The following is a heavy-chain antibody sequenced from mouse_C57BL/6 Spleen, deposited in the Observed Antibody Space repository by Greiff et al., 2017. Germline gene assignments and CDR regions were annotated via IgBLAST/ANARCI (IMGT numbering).Heavy chain of an antibody. V-gene: IGHV14-4*01. J-gene: IGHJ2*01. CDR3: TGGVVDY. D-gene: IGHD1-1*01. CDR1: GFNIKDDY. CDR2: LDPENGDT. Sequence: VQLQQSGAELVRPGASVKLSCAASGFNIKDDYMHWVKQRPEQGLAWIGWLDPENGDTAYASKFQGKATITADTSTNTPFLQRRRRTAEDTAVYFCTGGVVDYWGKGTTLTVSS.